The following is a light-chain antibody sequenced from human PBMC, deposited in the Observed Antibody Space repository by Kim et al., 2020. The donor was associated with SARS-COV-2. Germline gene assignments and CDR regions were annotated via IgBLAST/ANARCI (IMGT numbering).Light chain of an antibody. J-gene: IGLJ3*02. V-gene: IGLV3-19*01. CDR3: TSRDSSGNRLM. CDR1: SLRSSY. CDR2: GKN. Sequence: SSELTQDPAVSVALGQTVRITCQGDSLRSSYASWYQQKPGQAPTLVTDGKNNRPSGIPDRFSGSNSGNTASLIITGAQAEDEADYYCTSRDSSGNRLMFSGGSQLTVL.